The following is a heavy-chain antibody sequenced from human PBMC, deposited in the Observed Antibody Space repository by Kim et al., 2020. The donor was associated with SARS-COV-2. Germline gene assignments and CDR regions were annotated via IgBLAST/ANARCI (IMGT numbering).Heavy chain of an antibody. J-gene: IGHJ4*02. CDR1: GYTFTSYG. Sequence: ASVKVSCKASGYTFTSYGISWVRQAPGQGLEWMGWISAYNGNTNYAQKLQGRVTMTTDTSTSTAYMELRSLRSDDTAVYYCARSPAHDTGYYYDSSGDYWGQGTLVTVSS. V-gene: IGHV1-18*01. D-gene: IGHD3-22*01. CDR2: ISAYNGNT. CDR3: ARSPAHDTGYYYDSSGDY.